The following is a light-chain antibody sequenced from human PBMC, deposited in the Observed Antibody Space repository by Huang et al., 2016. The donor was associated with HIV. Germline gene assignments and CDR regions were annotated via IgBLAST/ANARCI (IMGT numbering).Light chain of an antibody. V-gene: IGKV1-39*01. CDR2: GAS. J-gene: IGKJ1*01. Sequence: DIQMTQSPSSLSASVGDRVTITCRASQSISSYLSWYQQKPGKAPKLPIYGASILQSGVPSRFSGSGSRTDFTLTISSVQPEDLATYYCQQSYNTPWMFGQGTKVEIK. CDR3: QQSYNTPWM. CDR1: QSISSY.